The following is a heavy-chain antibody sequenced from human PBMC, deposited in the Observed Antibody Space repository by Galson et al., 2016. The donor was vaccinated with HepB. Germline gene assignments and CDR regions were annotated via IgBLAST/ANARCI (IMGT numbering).Heavy chain of an antibody. Sequence: SETLSLTCTVSGGPIGGRSYYWGWIRQPPGRGLEWIGSIYYSGSTYYNPSLRSRVTISVDTSKNQISLRLTSVTAADTAGYYCARLYSSGWWIYYFDHWGQGTLVIVSS. CDR1: GGPIGGRSYY. V-gene: IGHV4-39*01. CDR2: IYYSGST. CDR3: ARLYSSGWWIYYFDH. D-gene: IGHD6-19*01. J-gene: IGHJ4*02.